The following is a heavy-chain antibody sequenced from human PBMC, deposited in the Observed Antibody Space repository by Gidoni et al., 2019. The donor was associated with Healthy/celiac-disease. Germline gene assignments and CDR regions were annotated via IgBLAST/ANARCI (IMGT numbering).Heavy chain of an antibody. Sequence: LEWVSGINWNGGSTGYADSVKGRFTISRDNAKNSLYLQMNSLRAEDTALYYCARDLSGSSWSYYYGSGSYSRTFDYWGQGTLVTVSS. D-gene: IGHD3-10*01. CDR3: ARDLSGSSWSYYYGSGSYSRTFDY. V-gene: IGHV3-20*03. CDR2: INWNGGST. J-gene: IGHJ4*02.